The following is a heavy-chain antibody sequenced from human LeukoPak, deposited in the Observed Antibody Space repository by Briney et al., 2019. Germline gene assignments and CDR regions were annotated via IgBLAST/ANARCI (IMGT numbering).Heavy chain of an antibody. D-gene: IGHD5-24*01. Sequence: PGRSLRLSCAASGFTFSSYGMHWVRQAPGKGLEWVAVISYDGSNKYYADSVKGRFTISRDNSKNTLYLQMNSLRAEDTAVYYCARDPTPDGYNDAFDIWGQGTMVTVSS. CDR3: ARDPTPDGYNDAFDI. CDR1: GFTFSSYG. J-gene: IGHJ3*02. CDR2: ISYDGSNK. V-gene: IGHV3-30*03.